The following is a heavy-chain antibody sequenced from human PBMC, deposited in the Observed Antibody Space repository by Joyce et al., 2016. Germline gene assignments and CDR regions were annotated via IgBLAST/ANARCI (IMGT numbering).Heavy chain of an antibody. Sequence: EVQLVESGGGLVKPGGSLRISCAASGFTFSTSSMCWFRRGPGKGREWVSAVSSDSTYIFYADSVKGRCTVSRDNAKNSLYLQMNSLRAEDTAVFFCARGGIVYDYSMDLWGQGTTVTVSS. CDR3: ARGGIVYDYSMDL. J-gene: IGHJ6*02. D-gene: IGHD3-22*01. CDR2: VSSDSTYI. CDR1: GFTFSTSS. V-gene: IGHV3-21*02.